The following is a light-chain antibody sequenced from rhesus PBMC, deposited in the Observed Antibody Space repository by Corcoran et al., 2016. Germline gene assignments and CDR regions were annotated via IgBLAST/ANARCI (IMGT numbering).Light chain of an antibody. Sequence: QSALTQPPSVSKSLGQSVNITSTGPSRDIGGYNGVSWYQQHSGTAPRLLIYEVSKRPSGVHDHFSDSKSGNTASLTISGLQAEDEADYYGCSYRSGSTFIFGAGTRLTVL. CDR3: CSYRSGSTFI. CDR1: SRDIGGYNG. J-gene: IGLJ1*01. CDR2: EVS. V-gene: IGLV2-38*01.